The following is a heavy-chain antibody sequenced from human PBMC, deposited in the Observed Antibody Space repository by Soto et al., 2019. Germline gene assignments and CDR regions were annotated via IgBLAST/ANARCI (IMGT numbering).Heavy chain of an antibody. CDR1: DGSSSSEL. CDR3: ARRYGTTFDY. D-gene: IGHD1-7*01. V-gene: IGHV4-59*01. J-gene: IGHJ4*02. Sequence: PTETPDIGCTVHDGSSSSELFGWIRQPPGKGLEWIGYIYYSGSTNYNPSLKSRVTISVDTSKNQFSLKLSSVTAADTAVYYCARRYGTTFDYWGQGTLVTVS. CDR2: IYYSGST.